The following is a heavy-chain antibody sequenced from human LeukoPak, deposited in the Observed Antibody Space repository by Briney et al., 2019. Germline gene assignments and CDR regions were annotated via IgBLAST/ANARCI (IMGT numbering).Heavy chain of an antibody. D-gene: IGHD3-22*01. Sequence: GGSLRLSCAGSGITFSSYAMSWVRQAPGKGLEWVSSISGSGDNTYYADSVKGRFTISRDNSKNTLYLQMNSLRAEDTAVYYCARRDRSFYYFDYWGQGTLVTVSS. CDR2: ISGSGDNT. V-gene: IGHV3-23*01. CDR1: GITFSSYA. CDR3: ARRDRSFYYFDY. J-gene: IGHJ4*02.